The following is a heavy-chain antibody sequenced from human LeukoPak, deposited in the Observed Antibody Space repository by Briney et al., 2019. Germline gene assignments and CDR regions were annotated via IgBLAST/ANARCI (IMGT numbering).Heavy chain of an antibody. J-gene: IGHJ6*02. CDR2: IIPIFGTA. D-gene: IGHD6-13*01. CDR3: ARSTELLYSSIRTDYYYSMDV. V-gene: IGHV1-69*13. Sequence: SVKVSCKASGGTFSSYAISWVRQAPGQGLEWMGGIIPIFGTANYAQKFQGRVTITADESTSTAYMELSSLRSEDTAVYYCARSTELLYSSIRTDYYYSMDVWGQGTTVTVSS. CDR1: GGTFSSYA.